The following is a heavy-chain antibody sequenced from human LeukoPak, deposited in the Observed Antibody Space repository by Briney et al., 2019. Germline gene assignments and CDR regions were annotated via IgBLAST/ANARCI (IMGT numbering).Heavy chain of an antibody. CDR2: ISYDGSNK. D-gene: IGHD3-22*01. CDR1: GFTFSSYA. CDR3: AKDIHIYDSSVY. Sequence: GRSLRLSCAASGFTFSSYAMHWVRQAPGKGLEWVAVISYDGSNKYYADSVKGRFTISRDNSKNTLYLQMNSLRAEDTAVYYCAKDIHIYDSSVYWGQGTLVTVSS. J-gene: IGHJ4*02. V-gene: IGHV3-30-3*01.